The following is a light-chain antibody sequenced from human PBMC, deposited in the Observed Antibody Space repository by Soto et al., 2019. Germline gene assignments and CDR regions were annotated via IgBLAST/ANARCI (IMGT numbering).Light chain of an antibody. Sequence: QSVLTQPASVSGSPGKSITISCTGTSSDVGGYNYVSWYQQHPGKATKLMIYDVSNRPSGVSNRFSGSKSGNTDSLTISGPQAEDEADYYCSSYTSSSSHYVFGTGTKLTVL. CDR3: SSYTSSSSHYV. CDR1: SSDVGGYNY. CDR2: DVS. J-gene: IGLJ1*01. V-gene: IGLV2-14*01.